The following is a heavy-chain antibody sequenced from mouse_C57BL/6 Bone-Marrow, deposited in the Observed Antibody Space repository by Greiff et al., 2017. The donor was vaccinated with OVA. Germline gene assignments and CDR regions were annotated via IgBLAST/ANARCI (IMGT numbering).Heavy chain of an antibody. V-gene: IGHV3-8*01. Sequence: EVKVVESGPGLAKPSQTLSLTCSVTGYSITSDYWNWIRKFPGNKLEYMGYISYSGSTYYNPSLKSRISITRDTSKNQYYLQLHSVTTEDTATYYCARLGFITTVEGYFDVWGTGTTVTVSS. D-gene: IGHD1-1*01. CDR1: GYSITSDY. J-gene: IGHJ1*03. CDR3: ARLGFITTVEGYFDV. CDR2: ISYSGST.